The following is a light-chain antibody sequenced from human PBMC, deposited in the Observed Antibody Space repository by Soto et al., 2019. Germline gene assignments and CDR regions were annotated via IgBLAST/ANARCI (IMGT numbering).Light chain of an antibody. J-gene: IGLJ2*01. Sequence: QSALTQPASVSGSPGQSITICCTGTRSDVGGYNFVSWYQQHPGKVPKLLIYDVTHRPSGVSNRFSASKSANTASLTISGLQAEDEADYYCSSYTSTNTLVFGGGTKVTVL. V-gene: IGLV2-14*01. CDR1: RSDVGGYNF. CDR2: DVT. CDR3: SSYTSTNTLV.